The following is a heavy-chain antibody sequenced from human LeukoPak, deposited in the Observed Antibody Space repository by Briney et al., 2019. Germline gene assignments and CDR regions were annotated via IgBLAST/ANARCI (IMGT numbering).Heavy chain of an antibody. CDR1: GGSFSGYY. Sequence: SETLSLTCAVYGGSFSGYYWSWIRQPPGKGLEWIGEINDSGSTNYNPSLKSRVTISVDTSKNQFSLKLSSVTAADTAVYYCARGTMYYDYVWGSYRPFDYWGQGTLVAVSS. V-gene: IGHV4-34*01. J-gene: IGHJ4*02. CDR3: ARGTMYYDYVWGSYRPFDY. D-gene: IGHD3-16*02. CDR2: INDSGST.